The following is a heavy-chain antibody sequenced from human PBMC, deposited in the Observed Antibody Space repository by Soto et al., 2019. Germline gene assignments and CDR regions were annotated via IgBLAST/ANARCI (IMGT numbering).Heavy chain of an antibody. CDR3: ARDRAYDYGYDY. Sequence: QVQLVQSGSELKKPGASVKVSCEASGYTLTTYAVNWVRQAPGQGLEWMGWINTNSGNPTYAQALTGRFVFSLDTSVSTAYLEILSLKAEDTAVYYCARDRAYDYGYDYWGQGTLVTVSS. J-gene: IGHJ4*02. D-gene: IGHD5-18*01. CDR1: GYTLTTYA. V-gene: IGHV7-4-1*01. CDR2: INTNSGNP.